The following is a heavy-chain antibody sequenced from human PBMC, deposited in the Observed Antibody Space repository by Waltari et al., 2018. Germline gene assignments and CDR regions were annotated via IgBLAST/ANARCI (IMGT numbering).Heavy chain of an antibody. CDR2: IYPGDSNT. Sequence: EVQLVQSGAELKQPGESLKISCAGSGYSFTSYWIGWVRQMPGKGLEWMGVIYPGDSNTRYSPSFQGQVTISVDNSITTAYLQWSSLKASDTAIYFCARQPLHSYGIRHFDYWGQGTPVTVS. D-gene: IGHD5-18*01. J-gene: IGHJ4*02. CDR3: ARQPLHSYGIRHFDY. V-gene: IGHV5-51*01. CDR1: GYSFTSYW.